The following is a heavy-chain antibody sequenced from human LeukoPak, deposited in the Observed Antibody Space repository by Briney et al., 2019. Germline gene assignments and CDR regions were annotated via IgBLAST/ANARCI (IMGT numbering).Heavy chain of an antibody. J-gene: IGHJ6*02. V-gene: IGHV1-2*02. D-gene: IGHD3-10*01. CDR3: ARDLVWFGELLRPYYYYGMDV. CDR1: GYTFTGYY. CDR2: INPNSGGT. Sequence: VASVKVSCKASGYTFTGYYMHWVRQAPGQGLEWMGWINPNSGGTNYAQKFQGRVTMARDTSISTAYMELSRLRSDDTAVYYCARDLVWFGELLRPYYYYGMDVWGQGTTVTVSS.